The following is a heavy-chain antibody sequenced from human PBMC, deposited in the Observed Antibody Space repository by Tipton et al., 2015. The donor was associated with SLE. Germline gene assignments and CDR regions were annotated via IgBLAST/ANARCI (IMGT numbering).Heavy chain of an antibody. J-gene: IGHJ4*02. Sequence: TLSLTCAVYGGTFSGYFWTWIRQPPGKGLEWIGEINHSGSTTYNPSLKSRVSMAVDTSKNQFSLKLRPVTAADTAVYYCARGAPNCGDGSCYDLFDSWGRGTLVTVSS. D-gene: IGHD2-15*01. CDR3: ARGAPNCGDGSCYDLFDS. CDR1: GGTFSGYF. V-gene: IGHV4-34*01. CDR2: INHSGST.